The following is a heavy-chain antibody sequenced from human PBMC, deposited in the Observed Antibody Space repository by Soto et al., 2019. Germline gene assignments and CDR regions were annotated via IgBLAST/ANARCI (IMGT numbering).Heavy chain of an antibody. CDR1: GFTFSSYA. Sequence: PGGSLRLSCAASGFTFSSYAMHWVRQAPGKGLEWVAVISYDGSNKYYADSVKGRFTISRDNSKNTLYLQMNSLRAEDTAVYYCASRPFDYWGQGTLVTVSS. CDR3: ASRPFDY. CDR2: ISYDGSNK. J-gene: IGHJ4*02. V-gene: IGHV3-30-3*01.